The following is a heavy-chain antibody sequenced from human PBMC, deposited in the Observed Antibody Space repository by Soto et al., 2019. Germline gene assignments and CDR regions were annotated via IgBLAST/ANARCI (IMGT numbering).Heavy chain of an antibody. CDR1: GYTFASYG. CDR3: ARVSITIFGVVISWFDP. J-gene: IGHJ5*02. Sequence: ASVKVSCKASGYTFASYGSSWVRQATGQGLEWMGWISAYNGNTNYAQKLQGRVTMTTDTSTSTAYMELRSLRSDDTAVYYCARVSITIFGVVISWFDPWGQGTLVTVSS. CDR2: ISAYNGNT. D-gene: IGHD3-3*01. V-gene: IGHV1-18*01.